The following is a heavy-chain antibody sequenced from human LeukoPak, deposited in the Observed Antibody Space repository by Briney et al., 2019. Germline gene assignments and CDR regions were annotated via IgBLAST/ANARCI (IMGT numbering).Heavy chain of an antibody. V-gene: IGHV4-34*01. CDR2: INHSGST. CDR1: GGSFSGYY. Sequence: SETLSLTCAVYGGSFSGYYWSWIRQPPGKGLEWIGEINHSGSTNYNPSLKSRVTISVDASKNQFSLKLSPVTAADTAVYYCAMTTVTSGWFDPWGQGTLVTVSS. CDR3: AMTTVTSGWFDP. D-gene: IGHD4-17*01. J-gene: IGHJ5*02.